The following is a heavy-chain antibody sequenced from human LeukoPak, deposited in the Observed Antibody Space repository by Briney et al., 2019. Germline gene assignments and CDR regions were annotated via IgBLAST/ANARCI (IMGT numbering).Heavy chain of an antibody. Sequence: SETLSLTCTVSGDSISSFYWSWIRQPAGKGLEWIGRIYTNGDTNYNSSLKSRVTMSIDTSMNQFSLNLRSLTAADTAVYYCAREGYSSGWYRGYFDLWGRCTLVTVSS. CDR2: IYTNGDT. CDR1: GDSISSFY. J-gene: IGHJ2*01. CDR3: AREGYSSGWYRGYFDL. D-gene: IGHD6-19*01. V-gene: IGHV4-4*07.